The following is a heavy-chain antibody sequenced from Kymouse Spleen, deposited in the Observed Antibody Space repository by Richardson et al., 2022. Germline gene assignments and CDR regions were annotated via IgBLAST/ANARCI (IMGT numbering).Heavy chain of an antibody. V-gene: IGHV4-39*01. CDR2: IYYSGST. D-gene: IGHD4-17*01. CDR1: GGSISSSSYY. Sequence: QLQLQESGPGLVKPSETLSLTCTVSGGSISSSSYYWGWIRQPPGKGLEWIGSIYYSGSTYYNPSLKSRVTISVDTSKNQFSLKLSSVTAADTAVYYCARQTVTNYYYGMDVWGQGTTVTVSS. J-gene: IGHJ6*02. CDR3: ARQTVTNYYYGMDV.